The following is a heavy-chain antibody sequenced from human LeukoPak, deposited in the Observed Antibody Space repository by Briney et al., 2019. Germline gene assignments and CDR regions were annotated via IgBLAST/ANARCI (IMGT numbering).Heavy chain of an antibody. D-gene: IGHD1-26*01. CDR2: VSYEGTDT. CDR3: AREISGGFDY. J-gene: IGHJ4*02. Sequence: GGSLRLSCAASGFTFTNYAMNWVRQAPGKGLEWVATVSYEGTDTSYADSVKGRFAIFRDNSKNTLYLQMNSLRTEDTAVYYCAREISGGFDYWGQGTLVTVSS. V-gene: IGHV3-30*09. CDR1: GFTFTNYA.